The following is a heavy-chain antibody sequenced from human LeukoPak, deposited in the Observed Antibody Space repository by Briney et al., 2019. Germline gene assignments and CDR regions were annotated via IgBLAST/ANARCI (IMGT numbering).Heavy chain of an antibody. CDR3: ARGGITMIVVVITGGFDY. CDR1: GYTFTGYY. J-gene: IGHJ4*02. Sequence: GASVKVSCKASGYTFTGYYMHWVRQAPGQGLEWMGWINPNSGGTNYAQKFQGRVTMTRDTSTSTVYMELSSLRSEDTAVYYCARGGITMIVVVITGGFDYWGQGTLVTVSS. V-gene: IGHV1-2*02. D-gene: IGHD3-22*01. CDR2: INPNSGGT.